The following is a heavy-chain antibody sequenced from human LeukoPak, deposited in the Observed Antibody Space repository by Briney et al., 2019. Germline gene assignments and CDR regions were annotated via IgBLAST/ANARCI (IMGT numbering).Heavy chain of an antibody. CDR3: ASSDLGYCSGGSCQTFDY. D-gene: IGHD2-15*01. Sequence: SVKVSCKASGGTFSSYAISWVRQAPGQGREWMGRIIPIFGIANYAQKFQGRVTITADKSTSTAYMELSSLRSEDTAVYYCASSDLGYCSGGSCQTFDYWGQGTLVTVSS. V-gene: IGHV1-69*04. J-gene: IGHJ4*02. CDR2: IIPIFGIA. CDR1: GGTFSSYA.